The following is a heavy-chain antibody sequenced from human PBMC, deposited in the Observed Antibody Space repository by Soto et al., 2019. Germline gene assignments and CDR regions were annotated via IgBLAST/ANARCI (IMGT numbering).Heavy chain of an antibody. CDR2: IIPVFGTT. V-gene: IGHV1-69*12. CDR3: ARDKGAIFGVVNDAFDI. Sequence: QFQLVQSGAEVKKPGSSVKVSCKASGGSLNSFALSWMRQAPGQGLEWMGGIIPVFGTTKYAERFQGRVTMTADESTSTAYLQLSSLRSGDTAVYYCARDKGAIFGVVNDAFDIWGQGTLVTVSS. D-gene: IGHD3-3*01. CDR1: GGSLNSFA. J-gene: IGHJ3*02.